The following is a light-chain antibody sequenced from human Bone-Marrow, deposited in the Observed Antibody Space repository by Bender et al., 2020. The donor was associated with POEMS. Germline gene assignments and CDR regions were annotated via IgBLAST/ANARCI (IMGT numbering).Light chain of an antibody. CDR3: SLYAGSNIRV. Sequence: QSALAQPASVSGSPGQSITIACTGTSRDIGGYNYVSWYQQHPGKAPKLIIYEVGKRPSGVPARFSGSKSGNTASLTVSGLQAEDEADYYCSLYAGSNIRVFGGGTKLTVL. J-gene: IGLJ3*02. CDR2: EVG. V-gene: IGLV2-8*01. CDR1: SRDIGGYNY.